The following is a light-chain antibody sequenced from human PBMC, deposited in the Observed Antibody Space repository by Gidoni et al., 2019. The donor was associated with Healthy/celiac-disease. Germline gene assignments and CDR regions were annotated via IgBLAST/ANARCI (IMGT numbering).Light chain of an antibody. CDR3: QQRSNWPLT. J-gene: IGKJ4*01. V-gene: IGKV3-11*01. Sequence: EIVLTQSPATLSLSPGERATLSCRASQSVSSYLAWYQQKPGQAPRLLIYYASNRATGIPARFSGSGSGTDFTLTIISLEPEDFAVYYCQQRSNWPLTFXGXTKVEIK. CDR1: QSVSSY. CDR2: YAS.